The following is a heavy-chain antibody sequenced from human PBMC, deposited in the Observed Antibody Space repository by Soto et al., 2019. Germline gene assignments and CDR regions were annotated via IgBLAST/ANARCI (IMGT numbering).Heavy chain of an antibody. Sequence: SVGLACSASGFCLDPYTMSWVRLTPGKGLEWVGFIRRIAYGGTTDYAASVKGRFTISRDDSRKIVYLQMSRLKIEYTAVYYCSSSLPIDFDSWGQGT. J-gene: IGHJ4*02. V-gene: IGHV3-49*04. CDR1: GFCLDPYT. CDR2: IRRIAYGGTT. CDR3: SSSLPIDFDS.